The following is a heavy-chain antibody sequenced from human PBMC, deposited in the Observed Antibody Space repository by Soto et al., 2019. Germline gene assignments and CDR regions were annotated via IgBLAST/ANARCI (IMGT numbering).Heavy chain of an antibody. CDR1: GGIVTSNNAA. J-gene: IGHJ6*02. CDR3: AKVRYYYGSGSYSPPYGMDV. D-gene: IGHD3-10*01. CDR2: TYYKSKWYN. V-gene: IGHV6-1*01. Sequence: SQTLSLTCAISGGIVTSNNAAWNWIRQSPSRGLEWLGRTYYKSKWYNDYAVSVRGRITINPDTSKNQFSLHLNSVTPEDTAVYYCAKVRYYYGSGSYSPPYGMDVWVQGTTVTVSS.